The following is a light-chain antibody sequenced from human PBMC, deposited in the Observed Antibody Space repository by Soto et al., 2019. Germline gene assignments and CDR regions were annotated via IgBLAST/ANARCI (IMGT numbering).Light chain of an antibody. CDR3: QHYDDLPFT. J-gene: IGKJ3*01. V-gene: IGKV1-33*01. CDR1: QDIRNY. CDR2: DAS. Sequence: DIQMTQSPSSLSASVGDRVTITCQASQDIRNYLNWFQKKPGKTPKLLVYDASKLGPGVPSRFSGSGSGTDFTLTITSLQPEDIAVYYCQHYDDLPFTFGPGTGVEIK.